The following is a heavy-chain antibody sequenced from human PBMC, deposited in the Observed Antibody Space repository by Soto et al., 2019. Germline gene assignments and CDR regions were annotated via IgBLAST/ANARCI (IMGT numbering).Heavy chain of an antibody. CDR2: ISYDGSNK. CDR3: ASDKSPYSSGWHNRHFDY. J-gene: IGHJ4*02. V-gene: IGHV3-30-3*01. CDR1: GFTFSTYA. Sequence: QVQLVESGGGVVQPGRSLRLSCAASGFTFSTYAMHWVRQAPGKGLEWVAVISYDGSNKYYADSVKGRFTISRDNSKNTLYLQMNSLRAEDTAVYYCASDKSPYSSGWHNRHFDYWGQGTLVTFSS. D-gene: IGHD6-19*01.